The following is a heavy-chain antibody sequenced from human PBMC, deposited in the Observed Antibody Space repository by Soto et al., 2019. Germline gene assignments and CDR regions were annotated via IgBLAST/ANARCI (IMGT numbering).Heavy chain of an antibody. Sequence: GGSLRLSCAASGFTFSSYTMNWVRQAPGKGLEWISYISTTGDTIYYADSVKGRFTISRDNAKNSLFLQMNSLRDEDTAVYYCAGSKSSGWSYFDSWGQGTLVTVSS. CDR3: AGSKSSGWSYFDS. CDR2: ISTTGDTI. J-gene: IGHJ4*02. D-gene: IGHD6-19*01. V-gene: IGHV3-48*02. CDR1: GFTFSSYT.